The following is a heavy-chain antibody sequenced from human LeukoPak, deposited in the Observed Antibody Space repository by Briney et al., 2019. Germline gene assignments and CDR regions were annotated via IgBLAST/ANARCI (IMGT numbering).Heavy chain of an antibody. J-gene: IGHJ4*02. CDR2: INPNSGGT. V-gene: IGHV1-2*02. D-gene: IGHD3-10*01. CDR1: GYTFTGYY. CDR3: ASKRYSGCYYSGFDY. Sequence: ASVKVSCTASGYTFTGYYMHWVRQAPGQGLEWMGWINPNSGGTNYAQKFQGRVTMTRDTSISTAYMELSRLRSDDTAVYYCASKRYSGCYYSGFDYWGQGTLVTVSS.